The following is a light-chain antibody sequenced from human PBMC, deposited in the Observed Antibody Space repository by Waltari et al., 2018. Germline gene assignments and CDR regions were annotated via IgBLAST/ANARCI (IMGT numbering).Light chain of an antibody. V-gene: IGKV3-15*01. J-gene: IGKJ1*01. CDR2: GAS. CDR1: LSVGIN. CDR3: HQYNNWPRT. Sequence: EIVMTQSPATLSVSPGDRATLPCRASLSVGINLAWYQHKPGQVPRLFIYGASTRATGFPTRFSGSGSGTEFTLTISSLQSEDFAVYYCHQYNNWPRTFGQGTKVEIK.